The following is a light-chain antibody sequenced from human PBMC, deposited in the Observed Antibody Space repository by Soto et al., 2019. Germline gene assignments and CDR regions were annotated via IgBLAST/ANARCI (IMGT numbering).Light chain of an antibody. CDR2: EVY. CDR1: SSDVGGYNY. V-gene: IGLV2-8*01. CDR3: QSYDSSLSGAV. Sequence: QSALTQPPSASGSPGQSVTISCTGTSSDVGGYNYVSWYQHHPDKAPKLIIYEVYKRPSGVPDRFSGSKSGNTASLTVSGLQAEDEAEYYCQSYDSSLSGAVFGGGTQLTVL. J-gene: IGLJ7*01.